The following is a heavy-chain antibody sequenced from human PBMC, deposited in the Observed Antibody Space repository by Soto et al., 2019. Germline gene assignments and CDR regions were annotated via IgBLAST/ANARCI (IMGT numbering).Heavy chain of an antibody. CDR2: IYYSGST. CDR1: GGSISSYY. V-gene: IGHV4-59*01. Sequence: PSETLSLTCTVSGGSISSYYWSWIRQPPGKGLEWIGYIYYSGSTNYNPSLKGRVTISVDTSKNQFSLKLSSVTAADTAVYYCARDTRVTTVVTRFYYYYGMDVWGQGTTVTVSS. D-gene: IGHD4-17*01. J-gene: IGHJ6*02. CDR3: ARDTRVTTVVTRFYYYYGMDV.